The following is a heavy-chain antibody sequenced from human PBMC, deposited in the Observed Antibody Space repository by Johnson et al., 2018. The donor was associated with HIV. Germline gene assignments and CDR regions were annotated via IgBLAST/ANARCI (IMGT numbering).Heavy chain of an antibody. CDR3: ARGLGAAAGAFDI. V-gene: IGHV3-30-3*01. CDR2: ISYDGSNK. J-gene: IGHJ3*02. CDR1: GFTFSSYA. Sequence: QVQLVESGGGVVQPGRSLRLSCAASGFTFSSYAMHWVRQAPGTGLECVAFISYDGSNKYYADSVKGRFTISRDNSKNKLYLQRNSLRAEDTAVYYCARGLGAAAGAFDIWGQGTMVTVSS. D-gene: IGHD6-13*01.